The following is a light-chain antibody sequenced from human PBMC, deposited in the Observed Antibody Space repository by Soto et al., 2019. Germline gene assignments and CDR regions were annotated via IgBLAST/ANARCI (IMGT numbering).Light chain of an antibody. CDR3: QQYDSFSST. J-gene: IGKJ5*01. Sequence: DIQMTQSPSSLSASVGDRVTITCRASQSISSYLNWYQQKPGKAPKVLIYAASSLQSGIPSRFSGSGSGTEFTLTISSLQPDDFATYYCQQYDSFSSTFGQGTRLEIK. CDR1: QSISSY. CDR2: AAS. V-gene: IGKV1-39*01.